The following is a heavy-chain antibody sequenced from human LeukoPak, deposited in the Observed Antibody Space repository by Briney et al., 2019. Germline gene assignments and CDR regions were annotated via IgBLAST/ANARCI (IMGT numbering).Heavy chain of an antibody. Sequence: GGSLRLSCAASGFTFSSYWIHWVRQAPGKGLVWVSRINSDGSGTSYADSVKGRFTISRDNAKNTLYLQMNSLRAEDTAVYYCTREPEMDTVNDYWGKGTLVTVSS. CDR2: INSDGSGT. D-gene: IGHD5-24*01. CDR3: TREPEMDTVNDY. V-gene: IGHV3-74*01. CDR1: GFTFSSYW. J-gene: IGHJ4*02.